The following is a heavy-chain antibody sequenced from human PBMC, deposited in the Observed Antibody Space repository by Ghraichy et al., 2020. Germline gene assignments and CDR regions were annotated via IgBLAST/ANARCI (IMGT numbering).Heavy chain of an antibody. J-gene: IGHJ4*02. V-gene: IGHV4-39*02. CDR2: IYGSGGT. Sequence: SETLSLTCTVSGGSIGSSTYYCGWIRQPPGKGLEWIANIYGSGGTYYNPSLRSRVTLSVDTSKNQFSLNLTSVTAADTAVYFCAREFSSSSRPDYWGQGTLVTVSS. D-gene: IGHD6-6*01. CDR3: AREFSSSSRPDY. CDR1: GGSIGSSTYY.